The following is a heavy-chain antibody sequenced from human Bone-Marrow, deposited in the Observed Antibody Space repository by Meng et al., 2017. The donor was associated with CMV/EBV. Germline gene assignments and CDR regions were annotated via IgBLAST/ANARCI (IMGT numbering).Heavy chain of an antibody. CDR3: ARESDGSDY. Sequence: KVSCKASGYTFTGYFMHWVRQAPGQGLEWMGWINPNSGGTNYAQKFQGGVTMTRDTSISTAYMELSRLRSDDTAVYYCARESDGSDYWGQGTLVTVSS. CDR2: INPNSGGT. V-gene: IGHV1-2*02. J-gene: IGHJ4*02. CDR1: GYTFTGYF. D-gene: IGHD5-24*01.